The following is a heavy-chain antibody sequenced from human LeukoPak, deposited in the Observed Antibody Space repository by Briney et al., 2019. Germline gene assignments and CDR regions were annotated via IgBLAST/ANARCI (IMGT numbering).Heavy chain of an antibody. CDR1: GESLNYYY. D-gene: IGHD5-12*01. V-gene: IGHV4-34*12. J-gene: IGHJ4*01. Sequence: SETLSLTCAVYGESLNYYYWSWIRQSPEKGLEWIGEVFDGKTTNYNPSLKGRVTISAVTSSNQFSLNLKSVTAADTAVYYCASGAWATRLQYWAQGTLVIVSS. CDR3: ASGAWATRLQY. CDR2: VFDGKTT.